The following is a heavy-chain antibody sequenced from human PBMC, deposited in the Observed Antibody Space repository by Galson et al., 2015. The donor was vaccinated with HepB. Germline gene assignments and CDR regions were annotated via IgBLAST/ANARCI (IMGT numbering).Heavy chain of an antibody. CDR1: GFSFSNYA. V-gene: IGHV3-21*01. Sequence: SLRLSCAASGFSFSNYAMHWVRQAPGEGLDWVSSISRTYIHYADSVQGRFTISRDNAKNSLFLQMNSLRAEDTAVYYCARTYYYDSSAVPNYYYYYGMDVWGQGTAVTVSS. D-gene: IGHD3-22*01. J-gene: IGHJ6*02. CDR3: ARTYYYDSSAVPNYYYYYGMDV. CDR2: ISRTYI.